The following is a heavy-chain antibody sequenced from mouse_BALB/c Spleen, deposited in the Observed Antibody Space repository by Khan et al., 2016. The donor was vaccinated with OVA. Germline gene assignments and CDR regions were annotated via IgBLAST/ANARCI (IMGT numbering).Heavy chain of an antibody. CDR1: GYTFTTAG. V-gene: IGHV9-4*02. D-gene: IGHD2-14*01. CDR3: ARGGAAYYRNDVGSIEY. CDR2: INTHSGGP. Sequence: QIQLVQSGPELKKPGETVRISCKASGYTFTTAGIQWVQKMPGKGLKWIGWINTHSGGPKYAEDFKGRFAFSLEISVNTAYLQITNLKNEDTATYYCARGGAAYYRNDVGSIEYWGQGTSVTVSS. J-gene: IGHJ4*01.